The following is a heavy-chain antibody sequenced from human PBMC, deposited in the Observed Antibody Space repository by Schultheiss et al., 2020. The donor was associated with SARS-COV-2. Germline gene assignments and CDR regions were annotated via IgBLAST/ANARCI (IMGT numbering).Heavy chain of an antibody. Sequence: GGSLRLSCAASGFTFSSYSMNWVRQAPGKGLEWVSYISSSSSYIYYADSVKGRFTISRDNAKNSLYLQMNSLRAEDTAVYYCARDIRVWTLDYWGQGTLVTVSS. CDR3: ARDIRVWTLDY. CDR2: ISSSSSYI. D-gene: IGHD3/OR15-3a*01. J-gene: IGHJ4*02. V-gene: IGHV3-21*05. CDR1: GFTFSSYS.